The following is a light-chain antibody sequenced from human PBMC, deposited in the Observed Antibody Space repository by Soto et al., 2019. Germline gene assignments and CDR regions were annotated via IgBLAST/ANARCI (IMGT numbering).Light chain of an antibody. Sequence: QSALAQPPSASGSPGQSVIISCTGTSSDIGGYNYVSWYQHHPGKAPRLLIYEVFKRPSGVPNRFSGSKSGNRASLTVSGLQADDEADYYCTSYAGYNNFVFGTGTKV. V-gene: IGLV2-8*01. CDR3: TSYAGYNNFV. J-gene: IGLJ1*01. CDR1: SSDIGGYNY. CDR2: EVF.